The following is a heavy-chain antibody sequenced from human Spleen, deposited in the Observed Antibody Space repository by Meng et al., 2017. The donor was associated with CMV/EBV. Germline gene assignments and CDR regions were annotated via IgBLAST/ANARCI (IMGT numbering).Heavy chain of an antibody. D-gene: IGHD2-2*01. J-gene: IGHJ6*02. CDR3: ARNGRRSTSYNNYYYYSMDV. V-gene: IGHV3-20*04. CDR2: IRWNGVTT. CDR1: GFTFDDYG. Sequence: GESLKISCAASGFTFDDYGMSWVRQAPGKGLEWVSGIRWNGVTTGYADSVKGRFSISRDNAKNSLYLQMSSLRGEDTAMYYCARNGRRSTSYNNYYYYSMDVWGQGTTVTVSS.